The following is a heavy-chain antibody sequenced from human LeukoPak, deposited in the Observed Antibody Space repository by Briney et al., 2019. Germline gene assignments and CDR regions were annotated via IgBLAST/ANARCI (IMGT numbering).Heavy chain of an antibody. CDR3: ARLRRRGGYNYWDAFDI. CDR2: IHYSGST. Sequence: SETLSLTCTVSGGSISSYYWSWIRQPPGKGLEWIGYIHYSGSTNYNPSLKSRVTISIDTSKNQFSLKLSSVTAADTAVYYCARLRRRGGYNYWDAFDIWGQGTIVTVSS. V-gene: IGHV4-59*08. J-gene: IGHJ3*02. D-gene: IGHD5-24*01. CDR1: GGSISSYY.